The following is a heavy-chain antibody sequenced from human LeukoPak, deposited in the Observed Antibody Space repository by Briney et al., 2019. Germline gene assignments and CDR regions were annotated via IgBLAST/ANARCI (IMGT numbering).Heavy chain of an antibody. CDR3: AKGDCGGTCLLIDN. D-gene: IGHD2-15*01. Sequence: GGSLRLSCAASGFTFSSYAVSWVRQAPGKGLEWVSLITGSGATTYYADSVRGRFTVSRDNSKNTLYLQMNSLRAEDTAVYFCAKGDCGGTCLLIDNWGQGTLVTVSS. CDR1: GFTFSSYA. V-gene: IGHV3-23*01. CDR2: ITGSGATT. J-gene: IGHJ4*02.